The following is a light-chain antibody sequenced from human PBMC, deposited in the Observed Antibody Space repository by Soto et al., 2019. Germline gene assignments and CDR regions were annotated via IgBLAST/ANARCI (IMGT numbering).Light chain of an antibody. CDR3: SSYAGSTPYV. CDR1: SSDVGGYNY. V-gene: IGLV2-8*01. J-gene: IGLJ1*01. Sequence: ALTQPPSASGSLGQSVTISCTGTSSDVGGYNYVSWYQQHPGKAPKLMIYEVSKRPSGVPDRFSGSKSGNTASLTVSGLQAEDEADYYCSSYAGSTPYVFETGTKVTVL. CDR2: EVS.